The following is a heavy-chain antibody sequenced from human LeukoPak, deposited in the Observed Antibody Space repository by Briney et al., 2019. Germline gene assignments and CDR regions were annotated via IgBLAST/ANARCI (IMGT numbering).Heavy chain of an antibody. Sequence: GGSLRLSCAASGFRFSSYAMSWVRQAPGKGLVWVSRINTDGSTTSYADSVKGRFTISRDNAKNTLYLQMNSLRAEDTAVYYCVRGLTIDYWGQGTLVTVSS. CDR3: VRGLTIDY. CDR1: GFRFSSYA. CDR2: INTDGSTT. J-gene: IGHJ4*02. V-gene: IGHV3-74*01.